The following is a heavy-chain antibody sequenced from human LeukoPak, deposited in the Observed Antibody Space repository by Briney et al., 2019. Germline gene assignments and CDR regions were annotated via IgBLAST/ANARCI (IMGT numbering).Heavy chain of an antibody. J-gene: IGHJ4*02. CDR1: GFTFSSFA. D-gene: IGHD3-10*01. V-gene: IGHV3-30*02. CDR3: AKDPGAHDKHFDH. CDR2: IRCDGSNK. Sequence: GGSLRLSCAASGFTFSSFAMHWVRQARGKGLEWVAYIRCDGSNKSYADSVKGRFTISRDSSKNTLYLQMNSLRAEDTAVYYCAKDPGAHDKHFDHWGQGTLVTVSS.